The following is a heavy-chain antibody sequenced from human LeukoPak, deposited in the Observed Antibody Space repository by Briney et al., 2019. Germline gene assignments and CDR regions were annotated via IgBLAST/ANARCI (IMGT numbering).Heavy chain of an antibody. CDR2: IKSDGSST. CDR3: ARGRAYYDFWSGYYNWFDP. J-gene: IGHJ5*02. D-gene: IGHD3-3*01. Sequence: GSLRLSCAASGLTFSSYWMHWVRQAPGKGLVWVSRIKSDGSSTRYADSVKGRFTISRDNAKNTLYQQMNSLRAEDTAVYYCARGRAYYDFWSGYYNWFDPWGQGTLVTVSS. V-gene: IGHV3-74*01. CDR1: GLTFSSYW.